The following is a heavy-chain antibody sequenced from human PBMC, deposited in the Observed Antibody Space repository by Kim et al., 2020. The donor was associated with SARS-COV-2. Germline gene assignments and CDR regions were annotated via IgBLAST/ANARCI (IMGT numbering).Heavy chain of an antibody. J-gene: IGHJ6*03. Sequence: GGSLRLSCAASGFTFSSYAMSWVRQAPGKGLEWVSAISCSGGSTYYADSVKGRFTISRDNSKNTLYLQMNSLRAEDTAVYYCAKWRGGANYYYYVDVWGKGTTVTVSS. CDR2: ISCSGGST. D-gene: IGHD2-15*01. CDR1: GFTFSSYA. V-gene: IGHV3-23*01. CDR3: AKWRGGANYYYYVDV.